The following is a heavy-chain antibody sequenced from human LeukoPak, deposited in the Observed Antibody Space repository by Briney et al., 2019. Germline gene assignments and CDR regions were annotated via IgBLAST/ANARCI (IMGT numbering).Heavy chain of an antibody. J-gene: IGHJ4*02. CDR2: ISWNSGSI. CDR3: AKDIGGDFGPYYDILTGYSYLDY. D-gene: IGHD3-9*01. Sequence: GGSLRLSCAASGFTFDDYAMHWVRQAPGKGLEWVSGISWNSGSIGSADSVKGRFTISRDNAKNSLYLQMNSLRAEDTALYYCAKDIGGDFGPYYDILTGYSYLDYWGQGTLVTVSS. V-gene: IGHV3-9*01. CDR1: GFTFDDYA.